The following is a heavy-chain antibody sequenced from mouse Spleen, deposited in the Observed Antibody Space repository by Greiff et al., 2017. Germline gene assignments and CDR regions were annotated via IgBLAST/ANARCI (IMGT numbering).Heavy chain of an antibody. D-gene: IGHD1-1*01. CDR3: ARGDGSSFYYYAMDY. Sequence: EVMLVESGGGLVQPGGSLKLSCAASGFTFSDYYMYWVRQTPEKRLEWVAYISNGGGSTYYPDTVKGRFTISRDNAKNTLYLQMSRLKSEDTAMYYCARGDGSSFYYYAMDYWGQGTSVTVSS. J-gene: IGHJ4*01. V-gene: IGHV5-12*01. CDR2: ISNGGGST. CDR1: GFTFSDYY.